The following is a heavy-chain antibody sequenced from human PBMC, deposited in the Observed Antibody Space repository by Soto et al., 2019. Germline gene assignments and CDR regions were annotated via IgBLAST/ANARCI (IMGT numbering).Heavy chain of an antibody. CDR2: IYYSGYT. D-gene: IGHD1-1*01. CDR1: GDSLNSYY. CDR3: ARDRNKLWKNDAFDI. J-gene: IGHJ3*02. Sequence: QVQLQESGPGLVKPSETLSLTCSVSGDSLNSYYWSWIRQSPGKGLEWLGYIYYSGYTKYNPSLQSRISISVDTTENQFSLRLSSVTAADTAVYFCARDRNKLWKNDAFDIWGQGTMVTVSS. V-gene: IGHV4-59*01.